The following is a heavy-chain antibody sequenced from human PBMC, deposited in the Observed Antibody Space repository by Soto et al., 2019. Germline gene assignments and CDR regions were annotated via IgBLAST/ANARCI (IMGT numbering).Heavy chain of an antibody. Sequence: QVQLQQWGAGLLKPSETLSLTCAVYGGSFSGYYCSWIRQPPGKGLEWVGEINHSGSTNYNPSLKSRVTISVDTSKNQFSLKLSSVTAADTAVYYCARQSTAAGTTKYYYYYLDVWGKGTTVTVSS. J-gene: IGHJ6*03. CDR2: INHSGST. CDR3: ARQSTAAGTTKYYYYYLDV. D-gene: IGHD6-13*01. CDR1: GGSFSGYY. V-gene: IGHV4-34*01.